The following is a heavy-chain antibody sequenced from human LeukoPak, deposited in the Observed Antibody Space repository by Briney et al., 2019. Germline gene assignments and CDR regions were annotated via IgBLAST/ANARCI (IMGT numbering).Heavy chain of an antibody. Sequence: GRSLRLSCTASGFPFSGHAMHWIRQAPSKGPEWLALSYDGSNEYYADSVKGRFTISRDNSKNTLYLQVNSLRPEDTAVYFCAREEEGELPDYWGQGTQVTVSS. D-gene: IGHD1-26*01. CDR1: GFPFSGHA. CDR3: AREEEGELPDY. CDR2: SYDGSNE. V-gene: IGHV3-30*01. J-gene: IGHJ4*02.